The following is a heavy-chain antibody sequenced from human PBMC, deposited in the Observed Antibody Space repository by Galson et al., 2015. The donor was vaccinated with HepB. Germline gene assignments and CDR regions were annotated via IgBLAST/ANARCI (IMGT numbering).Heavy chain of an antibody. D-gene: IGHD4-17*01. V-gene: IGHV3-23*01. CDR1: GFIFSNYA. CDR2: ISSSGLRT. CDR3: ARDDGRQITMLRGLGPYDC. Sequence: SLRLSCAASGFIFSNYAMSWVRQAPGKGLEWVSSISSSGLRTKFADSVKGRFIVSRDNSNNMFYLQMNSLRAEDTAVYYCARDDGRQITMLRGLGPYDCWGQGTLVTVSS. J-gene: IGHJ4*02.